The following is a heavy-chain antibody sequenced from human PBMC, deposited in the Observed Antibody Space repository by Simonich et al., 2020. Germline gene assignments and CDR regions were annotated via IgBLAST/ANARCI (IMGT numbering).Heavy chain of an antibody. D-gene: IGHD2-2*01. V-gene: IGHV1-2*02. CDR2: NNPNSGGT. CDR3: ARDPVVPAAIRNAFDI. CDR1: GYTFTGYY. J-gene: IGHJ3*02. Sequence: QVQLVQSGAEVKKPGASVKVSCKASGYTFTGYYMHWVRQAPGQGLVGIGWNNPNSGGTNYAQKFQGRVTMTRDTSISTAYMELSRLRSDDTAVYYCARDPVVPAAIRNAFDIWGQGTMVTVSS.